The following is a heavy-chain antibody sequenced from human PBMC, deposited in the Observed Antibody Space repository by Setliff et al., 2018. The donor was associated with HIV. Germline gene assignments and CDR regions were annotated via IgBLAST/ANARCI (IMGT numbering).Heavy chain of an antibody. D-gene: IGHD3-3*01. CDR1: GFTFSDYY. V-gene: IGHV3-11*06. Sequence: GGSLRLSCAASGFTFSDYYMGWIRQAPGKGLEWVSYVSSSSTNFTKYADSVKGRFSISRDNARNSLYLQMNSLRAEDTAVYYCARDRISDNNFRSGSYKYYFDYWGQGTLVTVSS. J-gene: IGHJ4*02. CDR3: ARDRISDNNFRSGSYKYYFDY. CDR2: VSSSSTNFT.